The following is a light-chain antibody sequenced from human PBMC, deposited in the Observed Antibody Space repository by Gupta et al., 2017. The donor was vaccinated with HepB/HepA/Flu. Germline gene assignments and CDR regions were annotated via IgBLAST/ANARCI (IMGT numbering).Light chain of an antibody. CDR2: ETN. CDR1: SSNIGNNF. Sequence: QSVLTQPPSVSAAPGQKVTISGSGNSSNIGNNFVSWYQQLPGTAPKLLIYETNKRTTGITDRFSASKSGTSATLGITGLQTGDEADYYCGAWDSNLSVVFGGGTKLTVL. V-gene: IGLV1-51*02. CDR3: GAWDSNLSVV. J-gene: IGLJ2*01.